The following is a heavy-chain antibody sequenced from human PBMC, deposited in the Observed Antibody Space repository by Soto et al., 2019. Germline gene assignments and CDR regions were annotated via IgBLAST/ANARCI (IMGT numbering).Heavy chain of an antibody. J-gene: IGHJ4*02. CDR3: ARERNLLGYCSGGSCYSDY. D-gene: IGHD2-15*01. V-gene: IGHV4-4*08. CDR2: IYHSGSA. Sequence: SETLSLTCTVSGGSTSGHYWSWFRQPPGKGLEWIGYIYHSGSANYNPSLKSRVTISVDTSKNQFSLKLSSVTAADTAMYYCARERNLLGYCSGGSCYSDYWGPGPLVTVSS. CDR1: GGSTSGHY.